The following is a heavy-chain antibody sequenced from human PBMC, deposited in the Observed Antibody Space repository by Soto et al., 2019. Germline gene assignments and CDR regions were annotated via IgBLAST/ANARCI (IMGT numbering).Heavy chain of an antibody. CDR2: TSGSGDTT. D-gene: IGHD5-12*01. CDR3: AKMVHGGYVSYFDS. Sequence: WLRQAPGKGLEWVSATSGSGDTTYYADSVKGRFTTSRDNSEKRLYLQMNSLRAEDTAVYYCAKMVHGGYVSYFDSWGQGTLVTVSS. J-gene: IGHJ4*02. V-gene: IGHV3-23*01.